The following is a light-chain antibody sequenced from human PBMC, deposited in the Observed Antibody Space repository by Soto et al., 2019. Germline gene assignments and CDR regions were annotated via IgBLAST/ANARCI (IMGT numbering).Light chain of an antibody. CDR2: DVT. CDR1: TSDVGPYES. J-gene: IGLJ2*01. CDR3: RSYTTDVTLV. Sequence: QSVLTQPASVSGSPGQSITISCTGATSDVGPYESVSWYQQHPGKAPKLMIYDVTNRPSGVSNRFSGSKSGNTASLTISGLQAEDEANYYCRSYTTDVTLVFGGGTKLTVL. V-gene: IGLV2-14*03.